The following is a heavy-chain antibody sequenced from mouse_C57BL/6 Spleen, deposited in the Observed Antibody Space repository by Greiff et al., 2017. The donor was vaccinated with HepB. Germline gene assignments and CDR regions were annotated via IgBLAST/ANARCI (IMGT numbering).Heavy chain of an antibody. CDR2: IYPRSGNT. CDR1: GYTFTSYG. V-gene: IGHV1-81*01. CDR3: ARGDYDYDVAMDY. Sequence: QVQLQQSGAELARPGASVKLSCKASGYTFTSYGISWVKQRTGQGLEWIGEIYPRSGNTYYNEKFKGKATLTADKSSSTAYMGLRSLTAEDSAVYFCARGDYDYDVAMDYWGQGTSVTVSS. D-gene: IGHD2-4*01. J-gene: IGHJ4*01.